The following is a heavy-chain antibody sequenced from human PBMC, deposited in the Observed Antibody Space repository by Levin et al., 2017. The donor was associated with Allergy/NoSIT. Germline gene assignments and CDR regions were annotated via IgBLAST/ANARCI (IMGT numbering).Heavy chain of an antibody. CDR1: GFTFSSYA. J-gene: IGHJ6*03. CDR3: AKGPTTVVSEGYYYMDV. V-gene: IGHV3-23*01. Sequence: PGGSLRLSCAASGFTFSSYAMSWVRQAPGKGLEWVSAISGSGGSTYYADSVKGRFTISRDNSKNTLYLQMNSLRAEDTAVYYCAKGPTTVVSEGYYYMDVWGKGTTVTVSS. D-gene: IGHD4-23*01. CDR2: ISGSGGST.